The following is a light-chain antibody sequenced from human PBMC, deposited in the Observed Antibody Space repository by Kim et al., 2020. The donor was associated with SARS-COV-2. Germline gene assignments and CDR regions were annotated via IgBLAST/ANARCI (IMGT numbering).Light chain of an antibody. CDR1: QSIRSGY. V-gene: IGKV3-20*01. CDR2: GAS. Sequence: LSPGERATPACRASQSIRSGYLAWYQQKPGQAPRLLIYGASSRATGIPDRSSGSGSGTDFTLTISRLEPEDFAVYYCQQYDSSPVFGPGTKVDIK. CDR3: QQYDSSPV. J-gene: IGKJ3*01.